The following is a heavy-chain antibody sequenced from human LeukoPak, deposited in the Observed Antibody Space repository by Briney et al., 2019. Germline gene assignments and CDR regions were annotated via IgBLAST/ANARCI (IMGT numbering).Heavy chain of an antibody. Sequence: SGGSLRLSCAASGFTLSSYAMNWVRQAPGKGLEWVSAISGSGGSTYYADSVKGRFTISRDNSKNTLYLQMNSLRAEDTAVYYCAKNSRWITMVRGVLDYWGQGTLVTVSS. CDR1: GFTLSSYA. J-gene: IGHJ4*02. CDR2: ISGSGGST. CDR3: AKNSRWITMVRGVLDY. V-gene: IGHV3-23*01. D-gene: IGHD3-10*01.